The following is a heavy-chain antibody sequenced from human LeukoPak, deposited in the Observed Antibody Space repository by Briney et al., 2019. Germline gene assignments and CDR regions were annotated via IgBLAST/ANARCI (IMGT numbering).Heavy chain of an antibody. CDR1: GFTFSYYW. CDR2: IKQGGSEN. V-gene: IGHV3-7*01. Sequence: GGSLRLSCAASGFTFSYYWMSWVRQAPGKGLEWVATIKQGGSENYYVDSVKGRFTISRDNAKNSLYLQMNSLRAEDTAVYYCARERSSNQRRSFDYWGQGTLVTVSS. D-gene: IGHD4-11*01. J-gene: IGHJ4*02. CDR3: ARERSSNQRRSFDY.